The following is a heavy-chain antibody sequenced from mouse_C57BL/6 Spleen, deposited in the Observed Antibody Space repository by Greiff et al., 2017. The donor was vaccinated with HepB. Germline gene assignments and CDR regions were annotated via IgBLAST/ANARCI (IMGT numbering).Heavy chain of an antibody. Sequence: QVQLQQPGAELVRPGSSVKLSCKASGYTFTSYWMDWVKQRPGQGLEWIGNIYPSDSETHYNQKFKDKATLTVDKSSSTAYMQLSSLTSEDSAVYYCARRRGGSYYFDYWGQGTTLTVSS. J-gene: IGHJ2*01. CDR1: GYTFTSYW. V-gene: IGHV1-61*01. CDR3: ARRRGGSYYFDY. CDR2: IYPSDSET.